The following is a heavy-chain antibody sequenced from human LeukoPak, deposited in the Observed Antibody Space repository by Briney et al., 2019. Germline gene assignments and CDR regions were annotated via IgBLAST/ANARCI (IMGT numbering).Heavy chain of an antibody. Sequence: GGSLRLSCATSGFTFSTFWMHWVRQAPGKGLVWVSRINHDGSSTNYADSVKGRFTISRDSSKNTLYLQMNSLRAEDTAVYYCARSYRRGAITMLRGVANRGAFDIWGQGTMVTVSS. D-gene: IGHD3-10*01. CDR2: INHDGSST. CDR1: GFTFSTFW. J-gene: IGHJ3*02. CDR3: ARSYRRGAITMLRGVANRGAFDI. V-gene: IGHV3-74*01.